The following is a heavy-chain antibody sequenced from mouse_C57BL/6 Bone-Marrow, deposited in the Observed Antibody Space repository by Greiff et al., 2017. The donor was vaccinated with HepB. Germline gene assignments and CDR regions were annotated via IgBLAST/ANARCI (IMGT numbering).Heavy chain of an antibody. V-gene: IGHV1-55*01. J-gene: IGHJ1*03. CDR1: GYTFTSYW. Sequence: QVQLQQPGAELVKPGASVKMSCKASGYTFTSYWITWVRKRPGKGLEWIGDIYPGSGSTNYNEKFKSKATLTVDTSSSTAYMQLSSLTSEDSAVYYCARDYGSSYRHWYFDVWGTGTTVTVSS. CDR3: ARDYGSSYRHWYFDV. CDR2: IYPGSGST. D-gene: IGHD1-1*01.